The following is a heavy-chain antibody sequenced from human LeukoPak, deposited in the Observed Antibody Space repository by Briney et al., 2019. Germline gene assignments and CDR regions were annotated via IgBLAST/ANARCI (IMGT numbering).Heavy chain of an antibody. D-gene: IGHD3-3*01. CDR3: ARGVRDDFWSGYYNFDY. V-gene: IGHV1-69*13. CDR1: GGTFSSYA. Sequence: GASVKVSCKASGGTFSSYAISWVRQAPGQGLEWMGGIIPIFGTANYAQKFQGRVTITADESTSTAYMELSSLRSEDTAVYYCARGVRDDFWSGYYNFDYWGQGTLVTVSS. J-gene: IGHJ4*02. CDR2: IIPIFGTA.